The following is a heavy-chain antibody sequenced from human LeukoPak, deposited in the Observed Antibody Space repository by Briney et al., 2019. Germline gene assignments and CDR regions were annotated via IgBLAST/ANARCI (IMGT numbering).Heavy chain of an antibody. CDR3: TRGPRYCSGGSCYSDY. CDR1: GFTFGDYA. CDR2: IRSKAYGGTT. D-gene: IGHD2-15*01. V-gene: IGHV3-49*03. Sequence: GGSLRLSCTASGFTFGDYAMSWFRQAPGKGLEWVGFIRSKAYGGTTEYAASVKGRFTISRDDSKSIAYLQMNSLKTEDTAVYYCTRGPRYCSGGSCYSDYWGQGTLVTVSS. J-gene: IGHJ4*02.